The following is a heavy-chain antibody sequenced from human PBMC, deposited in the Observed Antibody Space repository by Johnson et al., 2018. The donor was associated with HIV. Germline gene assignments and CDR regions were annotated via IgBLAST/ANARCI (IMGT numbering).Heavy chain of an antibody. CDR3: AREVNAFDI. Sequence: VQLVESGGGVVQPGRSLRLSCAASGFTFRDYYMSWVRQAPGKGLEWVANIKQDGSEKYYVDSVKGRFTISRDNAKTTLYLQMNSLRAEDTAVYYCAREVNAFDIWGQGTVVTVSS. D-gene: IGHD3-22*01. V-gene: IGHV3-7*01. J-gene: IGHJ3*02. CDR1: GFTFRDYY. CDR2: IKQDGSEK.